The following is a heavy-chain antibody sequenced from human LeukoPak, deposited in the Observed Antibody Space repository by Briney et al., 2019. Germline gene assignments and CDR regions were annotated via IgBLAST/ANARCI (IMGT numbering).Heavy chain of an antibody. Sequence: SETLSLTCAVYGGSFSGYYWSWIRQPPGKGLEWIGEINHSGSTNYNPSLKSRVTISVDTSKNQFSLKLSSVTAADTAVYYRARVPRRGPGRAPFDYWGQGTLVTVSS. CDR3: ARVPRRGPGRAPFDY. CDR1: GGSFSGYY. V-gene: IGHV4-34*01. D-gene: IGHD1-14*01. CDR2: INHSGST. J-gene: IGHJ4*02.